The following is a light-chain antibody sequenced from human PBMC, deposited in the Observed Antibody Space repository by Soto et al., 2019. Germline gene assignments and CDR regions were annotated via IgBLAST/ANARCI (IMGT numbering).Light chain of an antibody. Sequence: DIQMTQSPSSLSASVGDRVTITCRASQDINNYLAWYQQKPGKVPKLLIYAASTLQSGVSSRFSGSGSGTDFTLTISSLRPEDVATYYCQKYNSAPQTFGQGTKVEIK. CDR3: QKYNSAPQT. V-gene: IGKV1-27*01. CDR2: AAS. CDR1: QDINNY. J-gene: IGKJ1*01.